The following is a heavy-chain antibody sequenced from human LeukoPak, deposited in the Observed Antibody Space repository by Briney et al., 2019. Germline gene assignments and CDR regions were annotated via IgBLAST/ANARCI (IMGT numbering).Heavy chain of an antibody. CDR3: ARAAYNAADY. Sequence: PGGSLRLSCAASGFTFSSYAMHWVRQAPGKGLEWVAVISYDGSNKYYADSVKGRFTISRDNSKNTLYLQMNSLRAEDTAVYYCARAAYNAADYWGQGTLATVSS. CDR1: GFTFSSYA. V-gene: IGHV3-30-3*01. D-gene: IGHD5-24*01. CDR2: ISYDGSNK. J-gene: IGHJ4*02.